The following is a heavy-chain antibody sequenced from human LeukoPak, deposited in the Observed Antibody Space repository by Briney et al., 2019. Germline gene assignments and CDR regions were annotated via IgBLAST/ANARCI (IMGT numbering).Heavy chain of an antibody. D-gene: IGHD5-24*01. CDR3: ARVRDGYNDAYDI. V-gene: IGHV1-46*01. J-gene: IGHJ3*02. CDR1: GYTFSNYN. Sequence: GASVKVSCKASGYTFSNYNINWVRQAPGQGLEWMGIVNPSGDSTNYAQNFQGRVTMTGDTSTSTVYMELSSLRSEDTAVYYCARVRDGYNDAYDIWGQGTMVTVPS. CDR2: VNPSGDST.